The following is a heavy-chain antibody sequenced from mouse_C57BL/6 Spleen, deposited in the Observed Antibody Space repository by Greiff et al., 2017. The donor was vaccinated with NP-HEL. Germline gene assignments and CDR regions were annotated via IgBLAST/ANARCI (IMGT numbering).Heavy chain of an antibody. J-gene: IGHJ2*01. D-gene: IGHD2-2*01. V-gene: IGHV1-78*01. CDR3: ASPSMVTTTGYYFDY. CDR1: GYTFTDHT. Sequence: VQLQQSDAELVKPGASVKISCKVSGYTFTDHTIHWMKQRPEQGLEWIGYIYPRDGSTKYNEKFKGKATLTADKSSSTAYMQLNSLTSEDSAVYFCASPSMVTTTGYYFDYWGQGTTLTVSS. CDR2: IYPRDGST.